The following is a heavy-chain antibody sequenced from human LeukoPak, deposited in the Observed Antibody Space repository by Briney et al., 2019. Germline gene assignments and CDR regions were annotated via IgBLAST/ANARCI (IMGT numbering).Heavy chain of an antibody. CDR2: IIPIFGTA. J-gene: IGHJ6*03. CDR3: ARASWNYDFWSGSYTGGHYYMDV. Sequence: GASVKVSCKASGGTFSSYAISWVRQAPGQGLEWMGGIIPIFGTANYAQKFQGRVTITTDESTSTAYMELSSLRSEDTAVYYCARASWNYDFWSGSYTGGHYYMDVWGKGTTVTVSS. D-gene: IGHD3-3*01. V-gene: IGHV1-69*05. CDR1: GGTFSSYA.